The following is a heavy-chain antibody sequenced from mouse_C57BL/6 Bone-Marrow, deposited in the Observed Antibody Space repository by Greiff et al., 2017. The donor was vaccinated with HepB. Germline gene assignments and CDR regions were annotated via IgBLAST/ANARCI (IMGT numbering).Heavy chain of an antibody. CDR3: AREDTTVDSYWYFDV. D-gene: IGHD1-1*01. V-gene: IGHV1-61*01. J-gene: IGHJ1*03. CDR2: IYPSDSET. CDR1: GYTFTSYW. Sequence: QVQLKQPGAELVRPGSSVKLSCKASGYTFTSYWMDWVKQRPGQGLEWIGNIYPSDSETHYNQKFKDKATLTVDKSSSTAYMQLSSLTSADSAVYYCAREDTTVDSYWYFDVWGTGTTVTVSS.